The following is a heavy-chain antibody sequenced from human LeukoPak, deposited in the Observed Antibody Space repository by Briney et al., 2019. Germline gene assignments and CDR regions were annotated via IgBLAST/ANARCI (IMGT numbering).Heavy chain of an antibody. D-gene: IGHD6-25*01. CDR3: ARVAGYLPTRWFDP. CDR2: INYTGST. CDR1: GGSFSGFY. J-gene: IGHJ5*02. Sequence: SDTLSLTCAVYGGSFSGFYWSWIRHVPGKGLEWIGEINYTGSTSYNPSLKSRVTISVDTSQNQFFLLLTSVTAADTAVHYCARVAGYLPTRWFDPWGQGTHVTVSS. V-gene: IGHV4-34*01.